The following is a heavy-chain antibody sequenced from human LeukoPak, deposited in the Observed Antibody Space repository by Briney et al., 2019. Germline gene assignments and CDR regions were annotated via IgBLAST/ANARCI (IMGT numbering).Heavy chain of an antibody. CDR2: IKQDGSKI. CDR1: GFTFSSYW. J-gene: IGHJ4*02. Sequence: GGSLRLSCAASGFTFSSYWMSWVRQAPGKGLEWVANIKQDGSKIHYMDSVKDRFLISRDNAKNSLYLQMNSLRVEDTAVYYCTRECSSTSCFDNWGQRILVAVSP. D-gene: IGHD2-2*01. V-gene: IGHV3-7*01. CDR3: TRECSSTSCFDN.